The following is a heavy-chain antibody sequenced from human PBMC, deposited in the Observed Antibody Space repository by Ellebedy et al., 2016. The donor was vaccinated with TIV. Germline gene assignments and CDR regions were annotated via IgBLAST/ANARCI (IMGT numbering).Heavy chain of an antibody. CDR1: GFTFSGFT. Sequence: GESLKISCAASGFTFSGFTVHWARQASGGGLEWLGRIRGKANNYATVYAASVKGRFTISRDDSENAAYLQMNSLKTEDTAIYYCTASAGTSSGGFDPWGQGTLVTVSS. CDR3: TASAGTSSGGFDP. V-gene: IGHV3-73*01. CDR2: IRGKANNYAT. J-gene: IGHJ5*02. D-gene: IGHD6-19*01.